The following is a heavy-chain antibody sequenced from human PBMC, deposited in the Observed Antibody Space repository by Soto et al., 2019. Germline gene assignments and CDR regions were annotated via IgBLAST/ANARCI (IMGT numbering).Heavy chain of an antibody. V-gene: IGHV4-39*01. CDR3: ARLVVVSAVENA. CDR1: GGSINTNNYY. CDR2: VFYNGTT. J-gene: IGHJ5*02. Sequence: SETLSLTCTVSGGSINTNNYYWGWVRQPPGKGLEWIGSVFYNGTTYYSPSLKSRVTISLATSRTQFYLKLDSVTAADTAVYYCARLVVVSAVENAWGQGTMVTVSS. D-gene: IGHD2-15*01.